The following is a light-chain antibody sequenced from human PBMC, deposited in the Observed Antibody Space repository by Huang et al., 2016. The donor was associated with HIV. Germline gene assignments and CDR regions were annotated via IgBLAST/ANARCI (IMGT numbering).Light chain of an antibody. CDR2: GAS. V-gene: IGKV3-15*01. Sequence: EIVMTQSPATLSVSPGERATLSCRASQSVSSNLAWYQQKPGQAPRVLIYGASTRATGSPARFRVSGSGTEFTLTISSLQSQDFAIYYCQQYNNWPPRDVTFGPGTKVDIK. J-gene: IGKJ3*01. CDR1: QSVSSN. CDR3: QQYNNWPPRDVT.